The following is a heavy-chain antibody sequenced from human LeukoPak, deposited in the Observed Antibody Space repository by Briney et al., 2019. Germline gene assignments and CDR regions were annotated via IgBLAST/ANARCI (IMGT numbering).Heavy chain of an antibody. CDR1: GYTFTSYG. J-gene: IGHJ5*02. V-gene: IGHV1-18*04. D-gene: IGHD2-2*01. CDR3: ARVEDIVVVPAAMPHENWFDP. CDR2: INAYNGNT. Sequence: ASVKVSCKSSGYTFTSYGISWLRQAPAQGLEGMGWINAYNGNTNYAQKLQGRVTMTTDTSTSTAYMELRSLRSDDTAVYYCARVEDIVVVPAAMPHENWFDPWGQGTLVTVSS.